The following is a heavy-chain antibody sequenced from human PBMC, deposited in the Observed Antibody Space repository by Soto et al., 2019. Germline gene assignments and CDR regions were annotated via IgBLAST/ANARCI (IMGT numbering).Heavy chain of an antibody. CDR3: ARDLLVRWLRSANYYYYYGMDV. D-gene: IGHD5-12*01. Sequence: ASVKVSCKASGYTFTGYYMHWVRQAPGQGLEWMGWINPNSGGTNYAQKFQGRVTMTGDTSISTAYMELSRLRSDDTAVYYCARDLLVRWLRSANYYYYYGMDVWGQGTTVTVSS. V-gene: IGHV1-2*02. CDR2: INPNSGGT. CDR1: GYTFTGYY. J-gene: IGHJ6*02.